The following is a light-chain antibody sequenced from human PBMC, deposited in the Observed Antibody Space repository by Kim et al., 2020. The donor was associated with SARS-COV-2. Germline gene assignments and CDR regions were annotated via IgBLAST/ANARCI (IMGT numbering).Light chain of an antibody. J-gene: IGLJ1*01. CDR1: AETEKQ. Sequence: IASCGGAETEKQTYGYQQRSGRAPLLLIYKDSDGPSGILGRFSGSSSGTTVTLTISVVQAEDDADYYCQSADGSGTYVFGTGTKVTVL. V-gene: IGLV3-25*03. CDR3: QSADGSGTYV. CDR2: KDS.